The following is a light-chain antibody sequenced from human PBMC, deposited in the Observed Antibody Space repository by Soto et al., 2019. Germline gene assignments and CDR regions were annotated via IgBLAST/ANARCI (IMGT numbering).Light chain of an antibody. Sequence: DMLLTPSAATLSSFPDDIVTLSWRASQYINTRLAWYQHRPGQAPRLLIYQTSIRAAGIPARFSASGSGTDFTLTISDVQPEDFALYYCHQRQSWPRTFGQGTKVDI. V-gene: IGKV3-11*01. CDR1: QYINTR. CDR3: HQRQSWPRT. J-gene: IGKJ1*01. CDR2: QTS.